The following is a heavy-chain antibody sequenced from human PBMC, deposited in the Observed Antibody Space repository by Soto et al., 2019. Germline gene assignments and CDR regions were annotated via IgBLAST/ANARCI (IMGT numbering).Heavy chain of an antibody. CDR2: ISHLENT. D-gene: IGHD5-12*01. J-gene: IGHJ4*02. CDR1: GASISYGCFS. Sequence: PSETLSLPCTVSGASISYGCFSWSWIRQSPGKGLEWIGYISHLENTYFHPSFKSRLTMSIDRSRNQFSLNLSSVTAADRAVYYCVRGGGYDPFDYWGQGVLVTVSS. V-gene: IGHV4-30-2*06. CDR3: VRGGGYDPFDY.